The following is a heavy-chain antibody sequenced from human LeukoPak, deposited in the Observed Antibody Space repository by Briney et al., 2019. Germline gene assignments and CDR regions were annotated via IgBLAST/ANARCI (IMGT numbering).Heavy chain of an antibody. D-gene: IGHD6-19*01. Sequence: PGGSLRLSCAASGFTFSSYAMNWVRQAPGKGLEWVLAISSGSSYIYYADSVRGRFTISRDNAKNSLYLQMNSLRAEDTAVYYCARDFRAVAESYYYFYMDVWGKGTTVTVSS. CDR1: GFTFSSYA. CDR2: ISSGSSYI. V-gene: IGHV3-21*01. J-gene: IGHJ6*03. CDR3: ARDFRAVAESYYYFYMDV.